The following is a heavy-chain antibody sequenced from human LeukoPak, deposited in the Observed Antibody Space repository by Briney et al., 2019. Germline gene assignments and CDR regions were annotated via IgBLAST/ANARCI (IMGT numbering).Heavy chain of an antibody. CDR2: IYHSGST. CDR1: GGSISSGGYY. D-gene: IGHD1-26*01. Sequence: PSQTLSLTCAVSGGSISSGGYYWSWIRQPPGQGLEWIGYIYHSGSTYYNPSLKSRVTISVDRSKNQFSLKLSSVTAADTAVYYCARARIVGATTRSYYFDYWGQGTLVTVSS. J-gene: IGHJ4*02. CDR3: ARARIVGATTRSYYFDY. V-gene: IGHV4-30-2*01.